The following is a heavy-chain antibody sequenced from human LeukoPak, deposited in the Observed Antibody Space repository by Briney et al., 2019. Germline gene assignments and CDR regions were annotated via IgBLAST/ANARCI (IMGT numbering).Heavy chain of an antibody. D-gene: IGHD2-2*01. Sequence: PGGSLRVSCAASGFTLSSYTMNWVRQAPGKGLEWVSYITSSSSTIYYADSVKGRFTISRDNAKNTLYLQMNSLRVEDTAVYYCARDQCSSTSCYDFDYWGQGTLVTVSS. J-gene: IGHJ4*02. CDR3: ARDQCSSTSCYDFDY. V-gene: IGHV3-48*04. CDR2: ITSSSSTI. CDR1: GFTLSSYT.